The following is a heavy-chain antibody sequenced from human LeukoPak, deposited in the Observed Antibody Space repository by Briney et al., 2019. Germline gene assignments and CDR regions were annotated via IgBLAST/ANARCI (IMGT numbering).Heavy chain of an antibody. CDR2: INSDGSST. V-gene: IGHV3-74*01. D-gene: IGHD1-26*01. CDR1: GFTFSSYW. J-gene: IGHJ5*02. Sequence: GGSLRLSCAASGFTFSSYWMHWVRQAPGKGLVWVSRINSDGSSTSYADSVKGRFTISRDNAKNALYLQMNSLRAEDTAVYYCARDRDSGSYPHGGGFDPWGQGTLVTVSS. CDR3: ARDRDSGSYPHGGGFDP.